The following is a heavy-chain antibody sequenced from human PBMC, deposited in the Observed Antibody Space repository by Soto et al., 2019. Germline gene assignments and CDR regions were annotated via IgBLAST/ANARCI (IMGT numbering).Heavy chain of an antibody. CDR3: ARGWVEGSSRQPPTDY. CDR1: GFTFSRYW. J-gene: IGHJ4*02. Sequence: EVQLVESGGGLVQPGGSLRLSCAASGFTFSRYWMHWVRQAPGKGLVWVSRIDSYGSATSQVDSVEGRFTISRDNAKNTLYLQMNSLRAEDTAVYYCARGWVEGSSRQPPTDYWGQGTLVTVSS. V-gene: IGHV3-74*01. CDR2: IDSYGSAT. D-gene: IGHD3-3*01.